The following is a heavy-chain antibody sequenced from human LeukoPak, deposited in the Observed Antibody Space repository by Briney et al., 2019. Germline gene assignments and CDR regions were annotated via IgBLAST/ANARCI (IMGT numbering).Heavy chain of an antibody. CDR1: GYTFTGYY. J-gene: IGHJ5*02. D-gene: IGHD3-22*01. CDR3: ARVPEYYYDKNWFDT. CDR2: ISPNSGAT. V-gene: IGHV1-2*02. Sequence: ASVTVSCKASGYTFTGYYMHWVRQAPGQGLEWMGWISPNSGATSYAQRFQGRVTMTTDTSITTAYMELSTLTSDDTVVYYCARVPEYYYDKNWFDTWGQGTLVTVSS.